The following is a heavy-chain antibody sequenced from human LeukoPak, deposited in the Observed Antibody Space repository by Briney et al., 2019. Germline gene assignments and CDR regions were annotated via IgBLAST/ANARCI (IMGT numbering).Heavy chain of an antibody. Sequence: SETLSLACAVYGGSFSGYYWSWIRQPPGKGLEWIGEINHSGSTNYNPSLKSRVTISVDTSKNQFSLKLSSVTAADTAVYYCARGSIRVPAATSARTTDFDYWGQGTLVTVSS. D-gene: IGHD2-2*01. V-gene: IGHV4-34*01. CDR2: INHSGST. J-gene: IGHJ4*02. CDR3: ARGSIRVPAATSARTTDFDY. CDR1: GGSFSGYY.